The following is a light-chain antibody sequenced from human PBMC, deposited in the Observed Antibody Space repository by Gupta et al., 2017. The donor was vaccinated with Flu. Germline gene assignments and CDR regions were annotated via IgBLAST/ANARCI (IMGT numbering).Light chain of an antibody. V-gene: IGLV4-69*01. CDR3: QAWGAGVRV. Sequence: TLSSGHSTYPIAWHQQQPEKGPRFLMKLNSDGSHDKGDGIPDRFSGSSSGAERYLTISSLQSEDEADYFCQAWGAGVRVFGGGTKLTVL. J-gene: IGLJ3*02. CDR1: SGHSTYP. CDR2: LNSDGSH.